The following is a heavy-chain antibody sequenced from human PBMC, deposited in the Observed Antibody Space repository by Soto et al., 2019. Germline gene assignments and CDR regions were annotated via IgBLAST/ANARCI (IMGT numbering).Heavy chain of an antibody. J-gene: IGHJ4*02. CDR2: VFHTGGT. D-gene: IGHD6-19*01. Sequence: QVQLQESGPGLVKPSETLSLTCTVSSDSIAGENWWSWVRQPPGLGLEWIGEVFHTGGTNYNPSLKSRVTMEVDKSNNQFSLKLISATAADTAVYYCARVCSSGSGWMYYFDFWGQGTLVSVSS. CDR1: SDSIAGENW. CDR3: ARVCSSGSGWMYYFDF. V-gene: IGHV4-4*02.